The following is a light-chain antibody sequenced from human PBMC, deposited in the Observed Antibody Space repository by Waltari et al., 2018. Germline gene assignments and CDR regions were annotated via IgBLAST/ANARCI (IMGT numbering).Light chain of an antibody. V-gene: IGKV3-15*01. CDR1: QSVNSN. CDR3: QQYDNWPPYT. CDR2: TAS. Sequence: EIVMTQSPATLSVSPGDRANISCRARQSVNSNLAWYQQKPGQAPRLLIYTASTRATGVPARFSGSGSGTHFTLTISSLQSEDFAVYYCQQYDNWPPYTFGQGTNLEIK. J-gene: IGKJ2*01.